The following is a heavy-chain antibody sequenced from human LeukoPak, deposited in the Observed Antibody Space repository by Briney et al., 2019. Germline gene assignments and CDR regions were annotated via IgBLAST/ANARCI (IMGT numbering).Heavy chain of an antibody. CDR3: ARGRVSSSTWHSTYYYYFYMDV. CDR1: GGSISNSNW. V-gene: IGHV4-4*02. CDR2: IYHSGKT. J-gene: IGHJ6*03. Sequence: PSGTLSLTCAVSGGSISNSNWWTWVRQPPGKGLEWIGEIYHSGKTNYNPSLKSRVTISVDKSKNQFSLKLSSVAAANTAVYFCARGRVSSSTWHSTYYYYFYMDVWGKGTTVTVSS. D-gene: IGHD4-11*01.